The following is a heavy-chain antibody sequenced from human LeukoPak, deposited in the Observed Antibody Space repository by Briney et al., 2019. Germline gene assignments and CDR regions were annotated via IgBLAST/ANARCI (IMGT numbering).Heavy chain of an antibody. D-gene: IGHD3-22*01. Sequence: ASVKVSCKASGYTFTSYGISWVRQATGQGLEWMGWMNPNSGNTGYAQKFQGRVTMTRNTSISTAYMELSSLRSKDTAVYYCARGGDYYDSSGYPYYYYYMDVWGKGTTVTISS. CDR3: ARGGDYYDSSGYPYYYYYMDV. J-gene: IGHJ6*03. CDR1: GYTFTSYG. V-gene: IGHV1-8*02. CDR2: MNPNSGNT.